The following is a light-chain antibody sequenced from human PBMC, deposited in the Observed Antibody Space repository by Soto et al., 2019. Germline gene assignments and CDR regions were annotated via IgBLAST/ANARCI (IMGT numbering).Light chain of an antibody. CDR2: DVS. J-gene: IGLJ2*01. CDR1: SSDVGGYNY. CDR3: SSYTSRSTV. V-gene: IGLV2-14*01. Sequence: QSALTQPASVSGSPGQSITISCTGTSSDVGGYNYVSWYQQHPGKAPKLMIYDVSNRPSGVSNRFSGSKSGNTASLSISGLQAEDEGDYYCSSYTSRSTVFGGGTKLTVL.